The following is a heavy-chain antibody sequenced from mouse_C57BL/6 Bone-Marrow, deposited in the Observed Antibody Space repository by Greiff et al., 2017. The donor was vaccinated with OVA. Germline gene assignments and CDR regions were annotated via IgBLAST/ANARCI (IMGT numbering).Heavy chain of an antibody. Sequence: VQLQQSGAELVRPGASVKLSCTASGFNIKDDYMHWVKQRPEQGLEWIGWIDPENGDTEYASKFQGKATITADTSSKTAYLQLSSLPSEDTAVYYCTSYGNFDYWGQGTTLTVSS. CDR2: IDPENGDT. CDR1: GFNIKDDY. CDR3: TSYGNFDY. J-gene: IGHJ2*01. D-gene: IGHD2-1*01. V-gene: IGHV14-4*01.